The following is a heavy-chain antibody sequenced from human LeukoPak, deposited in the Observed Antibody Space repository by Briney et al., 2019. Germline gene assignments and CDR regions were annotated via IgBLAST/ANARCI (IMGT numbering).Heavy chain of an antibody. CDR3: ARTAYGSGSYYNGGGYYFDY. D-gene: IGHD3-10*01. J-gene: IGHJ4*02. CDR2: ISSSSTYI. V-gene: IGHV3-21*01. Sequence: GGSLRLSCAASGFTFSSYSLNWVRQAPGKGLEWVSSISSSSTYIYYADSVKGRFTISRDDAKNSLYLQMNSLRAEDTAVYYCARTAYGSGSYYNGGGYYFDYWGQGTLVTVSS. CDR1: GFTFSSYS.